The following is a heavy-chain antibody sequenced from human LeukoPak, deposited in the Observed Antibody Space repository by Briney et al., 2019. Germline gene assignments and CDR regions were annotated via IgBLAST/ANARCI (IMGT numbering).Heavy chain of an antibody. CDR2: VNPGASHT. J-gene: IGHJ4*02. CDR3: AKVWEGIYRGYDFWSGYHYYFDY. D-gene: IGHD3-3*01. Sequence: PGGSLILSCAASGFTFSNYAMSWVRQAPGKGLEWVSAVNPGASHTFYADSVKGRFTISRDNSKNTLSLQMNSLRAEDTAVYYCAKVWEGIYRGYDFWSGYHYYFDYWGQGTLVTVSS. CDR1: GFTFSNYA. V-gene: IGHV3-23*01.